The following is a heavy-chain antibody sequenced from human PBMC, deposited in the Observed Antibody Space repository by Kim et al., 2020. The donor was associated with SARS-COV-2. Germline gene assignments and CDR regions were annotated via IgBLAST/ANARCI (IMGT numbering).Heavy chain of an antibody. V-gene: IGHV3-53*01. CDR2: IYSGGST. Sequence: GGSLRLSCAASGFTVSSNYMSWVRQAPGKGLEWVSVIYSGGSTYYADSVKGRFTISRDNSKNTLYLQMNSLRAEDTAVYYCAGVAPDTANDYWGQGTLVTVSS. CDR3: AGVAPDTANDY. J-gene: IGHJ4*02. CDR1: GFTVSSNY. D-gene: IGHD5-18*01.